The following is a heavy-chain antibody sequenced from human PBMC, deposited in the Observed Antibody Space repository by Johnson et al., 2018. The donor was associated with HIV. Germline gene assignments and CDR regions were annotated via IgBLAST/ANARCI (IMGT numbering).Heavy chain of an antibody. CDR3: ARSMRGAFDV. CDR2: ISWNSASI. V-gene: IGHV3-9*01. Sequence: VQLVESGGGLVQPGRSLRLSCAASGFTFDDYAMHWVRLAPGKGLEWVSGISWNSASIGYADSVKGRFTISRDNAKNSLYLQMNSLRAEDSAFYYCARSMRGAFDVWGQGTMVTVSS. D-gene: IGHD3-10*01. J-gene: IGHJ3*01. CDR1: GFTFDDYA.